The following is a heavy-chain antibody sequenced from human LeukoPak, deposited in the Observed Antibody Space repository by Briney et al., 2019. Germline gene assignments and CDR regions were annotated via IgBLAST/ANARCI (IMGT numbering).Heavy chain of an antibody. Sequence: PGGSLRLSCAASGFTFSDYYMTWIRQAPGKGPEWVSYISGGGGYTDYADSVKGRFTISRDNVKNSLFLQMNSLRADDTAVYYCARSRGAAGMLGWFDPWGQGTLVTVSS. D-gene: IGHD6-13*01. V-gene: IGHV3-11*03. CDR2: ISGGGGYT. CDR3: ARSRGAAGMLGWFDP. J-gene: IGHJ5*02. CDR1: GFTFSDYY.